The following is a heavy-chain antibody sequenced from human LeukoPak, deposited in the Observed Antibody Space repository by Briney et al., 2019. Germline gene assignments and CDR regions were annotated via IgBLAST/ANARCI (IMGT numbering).Heavy chain of an antibody. J-gene: IGHJ4*02. D-gene: IGHD2-8*02. Sequence: GGSLRLPCAASGFTVSSNYMGWVRQAPGKGLEWVSVVYSGGSTYYADSVKGRFTISRDNSKNTLYLQMNSLRAEDTAVYYCARGPTWYYFDYWGRGTLVTVSS. CDR2: VYSGGST. V-gene: IGHV3-53*01. CDR3: ARGPTWYYFDY. CDR1: GFTVSSNY.